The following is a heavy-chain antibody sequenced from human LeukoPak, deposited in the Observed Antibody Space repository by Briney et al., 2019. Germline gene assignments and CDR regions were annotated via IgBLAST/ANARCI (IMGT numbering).Heavy chain of an antibody. Sequence: PGGSLRLSCAASGFTFSRYSMTWIRQAPGKGLEWVANIKEDGSEKNYVDSVKGRFTISRDNAENSVYLQMNDLRAEDTGVYYCVTKEPSTSGWSYWGQGTLVTVSS. CDR2: IKEDGSEK. CDR1: GFTFSRYS. D-gene: IGHD6-19*01. CDR3: VTKEPSTSGWSY. V-gene: IGHV3-7*01. J-gene: IGHJ4*02.